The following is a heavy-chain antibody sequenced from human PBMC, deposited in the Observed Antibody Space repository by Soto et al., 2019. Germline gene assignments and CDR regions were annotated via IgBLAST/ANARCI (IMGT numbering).Heavy chain of an antibody. D-gene: IGHD6-19*01. V-gene: IGHV4-34*01. CDR2: INHSGST. CDR1: GGSFSGYY. J-gene: IGHJ6*02. Sequence: SETLSLTCAVYGGSFSGYYWTWIRQPPGKGLEWVGEINHSGSTNYNPSLKSRVTISVDTSKNQFSLKLSSVTAADTAVDYCARHGGGSGWYQGGYYYGMDVWGQGTTVTVSS. CDR3: ARHGGGSGWYQGGYYYGMDV.